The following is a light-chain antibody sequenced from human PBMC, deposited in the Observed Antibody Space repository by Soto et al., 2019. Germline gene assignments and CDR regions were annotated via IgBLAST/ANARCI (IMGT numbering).Light chain of an antibody. V-gene: IGKV3-20*01. CDR2: GAS. Sequence: EIVGTQSPCTLSLSTGERATLSCRASQSVSPSSLAWYQQRPGQSPRLLIYGASSRATGIPDRFSGRGSGTDFTLIISRLEPEDFAVYYCQQFAGSFGGGTKVDIK. J-gene: IGKJ4*02. CDR1: QSVSPSS. CDR3: QQFAGS.